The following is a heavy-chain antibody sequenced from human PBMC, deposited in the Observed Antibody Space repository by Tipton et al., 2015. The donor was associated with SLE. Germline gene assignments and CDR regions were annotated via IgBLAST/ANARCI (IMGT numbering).Heavy chain of an antibody. D-gene: IGHD6-6*01. CDR2: IKEDGSDD. Sequence: SLRLSCEASGFNFNSYWMTWVRQAPGKGLEWVANIKEDGSDDYYVDSVKGRFTISRDNDKNSLFLQMNSLRDEDTAVYYCAREGGQLVRGFLDYWGQGTLVTVSS. J-gene: IGHJ4*02. V-gene: IGHV3-7*01. CDR3: AREGGQLVRGFLDY. CDR1: GFNFNSYW.